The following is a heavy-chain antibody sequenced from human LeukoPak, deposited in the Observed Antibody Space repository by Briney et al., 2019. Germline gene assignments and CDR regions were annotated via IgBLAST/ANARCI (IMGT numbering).Heavy chain of an antibody. CDR3: AKCNYYDGSGYYSSDGGGIDY. Sequence: PGRSLRLSCAASGFTFSSYATIWVRHAPGKGREWVSGNSGSGGTTNYGDPVKGRFTMSRDNSQNTMYLQINSLRAEDTAVYYCAKCNYYDGSGYYSSDGGGIDYWGQGTLVTVSS. V-gene: IGHV3-23*01. CDR2: NSGSGGTT. CDR1: GFTFSSYA. J-gene: IGHJ4*02. D-gene: IGHD3-22*01.